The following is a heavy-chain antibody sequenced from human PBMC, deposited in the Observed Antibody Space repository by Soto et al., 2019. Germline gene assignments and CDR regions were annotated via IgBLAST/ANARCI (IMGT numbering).Heavy chain of an antibody. Sequence: SLTCAVYVGSFSGYYWSWIRQSPGKGLEWIGEINHSGSTNYNPSLKSRVTISVDTSKNQFSLKLSSVTAADTAVYYCARGRRYYYDSSGYYRGYYYYYCMDVWGQGTTVTVSS. D-gene: IGHD3-22*01. CDR3: ARGRRYYYDSSGYYRGYYYYYCMDV. V-gene: IGHV4-34*01. CDR1: VGSFSGYY. J-gene: IGHJ6*02. CDR2: INHSGST.